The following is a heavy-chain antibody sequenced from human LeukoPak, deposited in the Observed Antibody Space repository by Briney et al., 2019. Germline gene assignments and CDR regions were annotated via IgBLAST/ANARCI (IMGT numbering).Heavy chain of an antibody. Sequence: GGALRLSCAASGFTFSGYTMNWVRQAPGKGLEWVANINPSGSDKYYVDSAEGRFTVSKDNAKNSVYLQMNSLRVEDTGIYYCGGWGVNAGLDSWGQGTLVSVSA. J-gene: IGHJ5*01. V-gene: IGHV3-7*01. CDR3: GGWGVNAGLDS. CDR2: INPSGSDK. D-gene: IGHD3-10*01. CDR1: GFTFSGYT.